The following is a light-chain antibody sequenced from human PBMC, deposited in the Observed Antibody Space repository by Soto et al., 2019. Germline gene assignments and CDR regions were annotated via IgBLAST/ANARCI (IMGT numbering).Light chain of an antibody. CDR3: QQYDNLPRT. Sequence: DIQMTQSPSSLSASIGDRVTITCQASRDIRKYLNWYQQKPGKAPKLLIYSASNLESGVPSRFSGSGFGTDFIFNISSLQPEDLATYYCQQYDNLPRTFGPGTKLEIK. J-gene: IGKJ2*01. CDR1: RDIRKY. V-gene: IGKV1-33*01. CDR2: SAS.